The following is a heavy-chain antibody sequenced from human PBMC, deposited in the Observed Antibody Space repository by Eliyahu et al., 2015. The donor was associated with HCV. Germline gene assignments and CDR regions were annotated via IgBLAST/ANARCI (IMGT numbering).Heavy chain of an antibody. CDR2: ISESGGRT. D-gene: IGHD3-9*01. Sequence: EVQLLXSGGGLVQPGGSLRLSCAASGFXFXSYAMSWVRQAPGKGLEWVSDISESGGRTSYRDSVKGRFTISRDSSKNTLYLQMNSLTAEDTAVYYCAKSDRYYDILTGYWDVWGQGTTVTVSS. J-gene: IGHJ6*02. V-gene: IGHV3-23*01. CDR3: AKSDRYYDILTGYWDV. CDR1: GFXFXSYA.